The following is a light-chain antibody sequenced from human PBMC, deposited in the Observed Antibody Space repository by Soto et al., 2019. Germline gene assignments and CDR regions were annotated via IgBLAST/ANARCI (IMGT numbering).Light chain of an antibody. CDR2: DAS. Sequence: IVMTQSPVTLSVSPGESATLSCRASQSVRSNLAWYQQRPGQAPRLLIYDASTRATDIPARFSGSGSGTDFTLTITSLQSEDIAVYSCQPYDYWPTFGLGTKVDIK. J-gene: IGKJ1*01. CDR1: QSVRSN. V-gene: IGKV3-15*01. CDR3: QPYDYWPT.